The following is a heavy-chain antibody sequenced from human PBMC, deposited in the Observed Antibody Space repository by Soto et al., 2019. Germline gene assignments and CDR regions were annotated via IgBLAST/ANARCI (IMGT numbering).Heavy chain of an antibody. Sequence: QVQLQQWGAGLLKPSETLSLTCAVYGGSFSGYYWSWIRQPPGKGLEWIGEINHSGSTNYNPSLTRRVPMSVDTSKDQLPLKLSSVTAADTAGYYWARGSGATTGGYFQHWGQGPLVTVSS. CDR2: INHSGST. J-gene: IGHJ1*01. D-gene: IGHD4-17*01. CDR1: GGSFSGYY. CDR3: ARGSGATTGGYFQH. V-gene: IGHV4-34*01.